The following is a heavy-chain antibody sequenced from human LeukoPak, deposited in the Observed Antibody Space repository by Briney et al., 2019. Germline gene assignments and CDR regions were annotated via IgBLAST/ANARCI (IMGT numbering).Heavy chain of an antibody. V-gene: IGHV3-7*01. Sequence: GGSLRLSCTASGFSFSNHYMRWIRQAPGKGLEWVANINEDGSNKWHLGSVKGRFTVSRDNARNSLYLQMSSLRVEDTAVYYCTRVIVAVPGYFDYFDFWGQGVLVTVS. J-gene: IGHJ4*02. CDR3: TRVIVAVPGYFDYFDF. CDR1: GFSFSNHY. D-gene: IGHD6-19*01. CDR2: INEDGSNK.